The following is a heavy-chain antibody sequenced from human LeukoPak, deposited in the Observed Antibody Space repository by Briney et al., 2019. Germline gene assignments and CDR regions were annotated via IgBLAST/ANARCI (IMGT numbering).Heavy chain of an antibody. CDR1: GFTFSSYA. CDR2: ISGSGGST. D-gene: IGHD6-13*01. CDR3: ARHSSSWYDYYGMDV. Sequence: GGSLRLSCAASGFTFSSYAMSWVRQAPGKGLEWVSAISGSGGSTYYADSVKGRFTISRDDSKNTLYLQMNSLRAEDTAVYYCARHSSSWYDYYGMDVWGQGTTVTVSS. V-gene: IGHV3-23*01. J-gene: IGHJ6*02.